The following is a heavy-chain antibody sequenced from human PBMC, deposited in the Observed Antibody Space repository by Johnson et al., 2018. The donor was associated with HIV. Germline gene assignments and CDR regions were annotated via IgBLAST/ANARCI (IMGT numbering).Heavy chain of an antibody. CDR1: GFTVSSNY. CDR3: ARETRDDAFDI. J-gene: IGHJ3*02. D-gene: IGHD4-11*01. CDR2: IYSGGST. Sequence: VQLVESGGGLVQPGRSLRLSCAASGFTVSSNYMNWVRQAPGKGLEWVSVIYSGGSTYYADSVKGRFTISRDNSKTTLFLQMNSLRAEDTAVYYCARETRDDAFDIWGQGTMVTVSS. V-gene: IGHV3-66*01.